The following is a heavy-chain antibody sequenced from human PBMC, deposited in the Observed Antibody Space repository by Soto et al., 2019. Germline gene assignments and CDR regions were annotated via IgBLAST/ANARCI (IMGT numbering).Heavy chain of an antibody. D-gene: IGHD6-19*01. Sequence: QVQLVQSGAEVKKPGASVKVSCKASGYTFTSYDINWVRQATGQGLEWMGWMNPNSGNTGYAQKFQGRVTMTRNTCKSPAYLELNNLGFGGTAVYYCATGLSLNWFDPWGQGTLVTVSS. CDR3: ATGLSLNWFDP. J-gene: IGHJ5*02. V-gene: IGHV1-8*01. CDR1: GYTFTSYD. CDR2: MNPNSGNT.